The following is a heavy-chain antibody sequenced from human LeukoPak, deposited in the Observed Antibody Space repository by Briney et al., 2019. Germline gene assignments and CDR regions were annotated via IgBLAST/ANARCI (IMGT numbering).Heavy chain of an antibody. Sequence: SETLSLTCTVSGGSISSSSYYWGWIRQPPGKGLEWIGSIYYSGSTYYNPSLKSRVTISVDTSKNQFSLKLSSVTAADTAVYYCARQGRDGYNRNFDYWGQGTLVTVSS. V-gene: IGHV4-39*01. J-gene: IGHJ4*02. CDR1: GGSISSSSYY. D-gene: IGHD5-24*01. CDR2: IYYSGST. CDR3: ARQGRDGYNRNFDY.